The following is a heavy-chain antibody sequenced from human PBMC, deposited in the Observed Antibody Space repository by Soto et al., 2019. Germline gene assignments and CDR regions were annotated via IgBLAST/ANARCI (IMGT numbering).Heavy chain of an antibody. CDR1: GFTFSSYW. CDR2: INSDGSST. V-gene: IGHV3-74*01. D-gene: IGHD2-21*02. J-gene: IGHJ6*02. Sequence: GGSLRLSCAASGFTFSSYWMHWVRQAPGKGLVWVSRINSDGSSTSYADSVKGRFTISRDNAKNTLYLQMNSLRAEDTAVYHCARAYCGGDCYGSRVYGMDVWGQGTTVTVSS. CDR3: ARAYCGGDCYGSRVYGMDV.